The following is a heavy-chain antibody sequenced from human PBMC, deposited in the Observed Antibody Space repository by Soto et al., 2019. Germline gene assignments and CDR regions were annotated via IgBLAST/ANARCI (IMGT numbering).Heavy chain of an antibody. D-gene: IGHD2-2*01. CDR2: ISYDGSNK. CDR1: GFTFSSYG. J-gene: IGHJ4*02. CDR3: ARDYCSSTSCFSY. V-gene: IGHV3-30*03. Sequence: PGGSLRLSCAASGFTFSSYGMHWVRQAPGKGLEWVAVISYDGSNKYYADSVKGRFTISRDNSKNTLYLQMNSLRAEDTAVYYCARDYCSSTSCFSYWGQGTLVTVSS.